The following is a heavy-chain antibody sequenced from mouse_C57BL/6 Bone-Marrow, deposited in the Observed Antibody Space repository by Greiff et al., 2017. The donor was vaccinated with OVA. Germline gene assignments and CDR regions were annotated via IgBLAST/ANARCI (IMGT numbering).Heavy chain of an antibody. V-gene: IGHV1-26*01. CDR1: GYTFTDYY. J-gene: IGHJ4*01. CDR3: ARGGKGGAMDY. CDR2: INPNNGGT. D-gene: IGHD1-3*01. Sequence: EVQLQQSGPELVKPGASVKISCKASGYTFTDYYMNWVKQSHGKSLEWIGDINPNNGGTSYNQKFKGKATLTVDKSSSPAYMELRSLTSEDSAVYYCARGGKGGAMDYWGQGTSVTVSS.